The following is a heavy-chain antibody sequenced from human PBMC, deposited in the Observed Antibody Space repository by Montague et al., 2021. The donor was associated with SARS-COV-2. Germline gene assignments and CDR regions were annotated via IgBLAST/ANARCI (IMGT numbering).Heavy chain of an antibody. CDR2: ISHGGGT. CDR3: ASHCGGGRCYFGMDV. V-gene: IGHV4-34*01. J-gene: IGHJ6*02. Sequence: SETLSLTCDVDGGSFSPYWSWIRQPPGRGLEWVGQISHGGGTNYXPSLKSRVTISVDTSKNQVSLRLSSVTAADTAVYYCASHCGGGRCYFGMDVWGQGTTVTVSS. D-gene: IGHD2-15*01. CDR1: GGSFSPY.